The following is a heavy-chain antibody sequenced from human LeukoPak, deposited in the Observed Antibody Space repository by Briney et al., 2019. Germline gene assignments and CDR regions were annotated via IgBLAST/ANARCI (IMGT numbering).Heavy chain of an antibody. Sequence: ASVKVSCKASGYTFTSYNINWVRQATGQGLEWMGWMNPNSGNTGYARKFQGRVTMTRNTSISTAYMELSSPRSEDTAVYYCARGNSSQWLAFNYWGQGTLVTVSS. J-gene: IGHJ4*02. CDR3: ARGNSSQWLAFNY. CDR2: MNPNSGNT. CDR1: GYTFTSYN. V-gene: IGHV1-8*01. D-gene: IGHD6-19*01.